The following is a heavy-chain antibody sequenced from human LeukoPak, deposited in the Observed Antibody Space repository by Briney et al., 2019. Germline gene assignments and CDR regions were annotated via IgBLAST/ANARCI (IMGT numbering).Heavy chain of an antibody. J-gene: IGHJ4*02. Sequence: ASVKVTCKASGYTXTSYGISWVRQAPGQGLEWMGWTSAYNGNTNYAQKLQGRVTMTTDTSTSTAYMELRSLRSDDTAVYYCARDWYYYGSGSSLPIDYWGQGTLVTVSS. CDR2: TSAYNGNT. CDR1: GYTXTSYG. D-gene: IGHD3-10*01. V-gene: IGHV1-18*01. CDR3: ARDWYYYGSGSSLPIDY.